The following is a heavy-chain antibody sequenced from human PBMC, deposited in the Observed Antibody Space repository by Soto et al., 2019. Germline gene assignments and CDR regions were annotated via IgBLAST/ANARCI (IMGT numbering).Heavy chain of an antibody. J-gene: IGHJ4*02. Sequence: EVQLVESGGGLVQPGGSLRLSCAASGFTFSSYWMSWVRQAPGKGLEWVANIKQDGSEKYYVDSVKGRLTISRDNAKISLYLQMNRLRAEDQAVYYCARDVYDSSGYYQVYYFDYWGQGTLVTVSS. V-gene: IGHV3-7*01. CDR2: IKQDGSEK. CDR3: ARDVYDSSGYYQVYYFDY. D-gene: IGHD3-22*01. CDR1: GFTFSSYW.